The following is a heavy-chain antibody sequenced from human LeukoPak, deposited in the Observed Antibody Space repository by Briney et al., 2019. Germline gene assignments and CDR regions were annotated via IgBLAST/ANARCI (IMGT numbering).Heavy chain of an antibody. J-gene: IGHJ5*02. V-gene: IGHV1-46*01. D-gene: IGHD3-10*01. CDR2: INPSGGST. CDR3: ARDRVVRGVIKYWFDP. Sequence: ASVKVSCKASGYTFTSYYMHWVRQAPGQGLEWMGIINPSGGSTSYAQKFQGRVTMTRDTSTSTVYMELRSLRSEDTAVYYCARDRVVRGVIKYWFDPWGQGTLVTVSS. CDR1: GYTFTSYY.